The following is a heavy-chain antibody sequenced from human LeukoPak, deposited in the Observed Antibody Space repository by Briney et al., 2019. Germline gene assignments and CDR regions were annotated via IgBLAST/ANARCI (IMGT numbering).Heavy chain of an antibody. Sequence: SETLSLTCTVPGGSISSYYWSWIRQPPGRGLEWIGYIFYSGSTNYNPSLKSRVTISVDTSKNQFFLTLNSVTAADTAVYYCARGWRGVVGATSFDYWGRGTLVTVSS. CDR1: GGSISSYY. V-gene: IGHV4-59*01. CDR2: IFYSGST. J-gene: IGHJ4*02. CDR3: ARGWRGVVGATSFDY. D-gene: IGHD1-26*01.